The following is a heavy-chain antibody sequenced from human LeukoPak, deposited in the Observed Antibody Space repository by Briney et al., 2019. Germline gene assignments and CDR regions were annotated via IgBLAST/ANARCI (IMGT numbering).Heavy chain of an antibody. CDR1: EYTFTTYW. CDR2: IYPGDSDT. V-gene: IGHV5-51*01. D-gene: IGHD1-26*01. Sequence: GESLKISXKGSEYTFTTYWIAWVRQMPGKGQEWMGIIYPGDSDTRYSPSFQGQVTISADKSISTAYLQWSSLKASDTAMYYCARHVVGADYYYYYMDVWGKGTTVTVSS. CDR3: ARHVVGADYYYYYMDV. J-gene: IGHJ6*03.